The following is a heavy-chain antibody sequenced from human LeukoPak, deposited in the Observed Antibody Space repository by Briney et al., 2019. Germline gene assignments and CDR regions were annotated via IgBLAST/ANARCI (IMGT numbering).Heavy chain of an antibody. V-gene: IGHV4-4*07. Sequence: SETLSLTCTVSGGSISSYYWSWIRQPAGKGLEWIGRIYTSGSTNYNPSLKSRVTMSVVTSKNQFSLKLSSVTAADTAVYYCARAPRYCSSTSCYLRFDPWGQGTLVTVSS. D-gene: IGHD2-2*01. CDR2: IYTSGST. J-gene: IGHJ5*02. CDR3: ARAPRYCSSTSCYLRFDP. CDR1: GGSISSYY.